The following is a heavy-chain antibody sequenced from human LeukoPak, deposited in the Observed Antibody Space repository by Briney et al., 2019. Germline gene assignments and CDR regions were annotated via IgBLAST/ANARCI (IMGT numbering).Heavy chain of an antibody. D-gene: IGHD6-13*01. Sequence: GGSLRLSCAASGFTFSSYSMNWVRQAPGKGLEWVSSISSSSSYIYYADSVKGRLTISRDNAKNSLYLQMNSLRAEDTAVYYCARVDSSSWSFDYWGQGTLVTVSS. V-gene: IGHV3-21*01. J-gene: IGHJ4*02. CDR2: ISSSSSYI. CDR3: ARVDSSSWSFDY. CDR1: GFTFSSYS.